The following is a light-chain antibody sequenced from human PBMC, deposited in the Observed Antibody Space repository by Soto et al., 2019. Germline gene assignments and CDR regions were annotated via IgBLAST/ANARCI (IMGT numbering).Light chain of an antibody. CDR1: SNDVGGYDY. V-gene: IGLV2-14*01. CDR3: TSYTTGSTFYV. Sequence: QSALTQPASVSGSPGQSIAISCTGTSNDVGGYDYVSWYQQHPGKAPKLIIYEVTNRPSGVSNRFSGSKSGNTASLTISGLQAEDEADYYCTSYTTGSTFYVFGFGTKLTVL. CDR2: EVT. J-gene: IGLJ1*01.